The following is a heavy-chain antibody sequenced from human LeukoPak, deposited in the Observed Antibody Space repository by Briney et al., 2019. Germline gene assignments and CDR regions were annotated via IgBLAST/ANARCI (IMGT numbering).Heavy chain of an antibody. V-gene: IGHV5-51*01. D-gene: IGHD3-3*01. CDR3: AITYYDFWSGYYSDTEFDY. CDR1: GYSFTSYW. CDR2: IYPGDSDT. J-gene: IGHJ4*02. Sequence: GESLKISCKGSGYSFTSYWIGWVRQMPGKGLEWMGIIYPGDSDTRYSPSFQGQVTISADKSISAASLQWSSLKASDTAMYYCAITYYDFWSGYYSDTEFDYWGQGTLVTVSS.